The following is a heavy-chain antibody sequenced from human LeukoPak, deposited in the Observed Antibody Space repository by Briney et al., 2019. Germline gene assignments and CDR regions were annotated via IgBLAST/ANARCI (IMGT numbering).Heavy chain of an antibody. CDR1: GGSISSGSYY. J-gene: IGHJ6*03. CDR2: IYTSGST. V-gene: IGHV4-61*02. D-gene: IGHD4-17*01. Sequence: PSETLSLTCTVSGGSISSGSYYWSWIRQPAGKGLEWIGRIYTSGSTNYNPSLKSRVTISVDTSKNQFSLKLSSVTAADTAVYYCASDYGADYYYMDVWGKGTTVTISS. CDR3: ASDYGADYYYMDV.